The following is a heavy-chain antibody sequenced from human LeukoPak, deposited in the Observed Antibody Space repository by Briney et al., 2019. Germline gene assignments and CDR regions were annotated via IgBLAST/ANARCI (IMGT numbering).Heavy chain of an antibody. CDR3: AKDLTVGAPDAFDI. CDR2: IGYDGSNN. D-gene: IGHD1-26*01. Sequence: GGSLRLSCAASGFTFSSFGMHWVRQAPGQGLEWVASIGYDGSNNYYADSVKGRFTISRDKSRKRLYLQMNSLRAEDTAVYFCAKDLTVGAPDAFDIWSQGTMVTVSS. J-gene: IGHJ3*02. V-gene: IGHV3-30*02. CDR1: GFTFSSFG.